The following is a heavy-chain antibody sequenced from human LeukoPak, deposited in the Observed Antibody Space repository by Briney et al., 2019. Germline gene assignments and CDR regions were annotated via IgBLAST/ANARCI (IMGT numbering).Heavy chain of an antibody. CDR1: GYSFTGYY. J-gene: IGHJ6*03. V-gene: IGHV1-2*02. CDR2: INPNSGDT. CDR3: ARGGLRVMVYRLYYMDV. Sequence: ASVKVSCKASGYSFTGYYMHWVRQAPGQGREWMGWINPNSGDTKYAQKFQGRVTMTRDTSISTAYMELTRLRSGDTAVYYCARGGLRVMVYRLYYMDVWGKGTTVTVSS. D-gene: IGHD2-8*01.